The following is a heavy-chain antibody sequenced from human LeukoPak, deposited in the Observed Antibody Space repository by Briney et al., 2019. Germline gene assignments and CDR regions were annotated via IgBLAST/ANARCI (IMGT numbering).Heavy chain of an antibody. CDR3: ASWGAYCSSTSCPNWFDP. J-gene: IGHJ5*02. V-gene: IGHV3-20*04. CDR1: GFTFSSYW. CDR2: INWNGGST. D-gene: IGHD2-2*01. Sequence: PGGSLRLSCTASGFTFSSYWMSWVRQAPGKGLEWVSGINWNGGSTGYADSVKGRFTISRDNAKNSLYLQMNSLRAEDTALYYCASWGAYCSSTSCPNWFDPWGQGTLVTVSS.